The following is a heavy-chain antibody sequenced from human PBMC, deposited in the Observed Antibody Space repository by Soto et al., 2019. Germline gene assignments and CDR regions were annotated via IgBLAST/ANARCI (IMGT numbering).Heavy chain of an antibody. Sequence: GGSLRLSCAASGFTFSSYEMNWVRQAPGKGLEWVSYISSSGSTIYYADSVKGRFTISRDNAKNSLYLQMNSLRAEDTAVYYCAGEGRGMVRDVWGRGTTVTVSS. CDR3: AGEGRGMVRDV. V-gene: IGHV3-48*03. CDR1: GFTFSSYE. CDR2: ISSSGSTI. J-gene: IGHJ6*02. D-gene: IGHD3-10*01.